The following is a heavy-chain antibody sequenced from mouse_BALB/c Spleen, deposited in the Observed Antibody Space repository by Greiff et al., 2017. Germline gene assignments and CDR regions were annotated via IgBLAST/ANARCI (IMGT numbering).Heavy chain of an antibody. CDR2: ISTYYGDA. J-gene: IGHJ3*01. CDR3: ARDYGSSYVWFAY. CDR1: GYTFTDYA. V-gene: IGHV1S137*01. D-gene: IGHD1-1*01. Sequence: VKLVESGAELVRPGVSVKISCKGSGYTFTDYAMHWVKQSHAKSLEWIGVISTYYGDASYNQKFKGKATMTVDKSSSTAYMELARLTSEDSAIYYCARDYGSSYVWFAYWGQGTLVTVSA.